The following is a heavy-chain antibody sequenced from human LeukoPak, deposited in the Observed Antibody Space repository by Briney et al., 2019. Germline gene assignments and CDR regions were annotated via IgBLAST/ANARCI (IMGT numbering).Heavy chain of an antibody. CDR3: IIAAAGTVFDS. D-gene: IGHD6-13*01. V-gene: IGHV3-74*01. CDR2: IDTDGSST. J-gene: IGHJ4*02. CDR1: GFTFSSYW. Sequence: PGGSLRLSCAASGFTFSSYWMHWVRRAPGKGLVWVSRIDTDGSSTSYADSVKGRFTISRDNAKNTLYLQMSSLRAEDTAVYYCIIAAAGTVFDSWGQGTLVTVSS.